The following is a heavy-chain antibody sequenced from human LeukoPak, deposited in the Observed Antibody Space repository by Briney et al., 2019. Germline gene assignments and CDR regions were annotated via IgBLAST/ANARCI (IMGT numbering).Heavy chain of an antibody. Sequence: ASEKVSCTASGYTFTGYYMHWVRQAPGQGREWMGRINPNSGGTHYAHKIQGTVTMSTDTSISTAYMELSRLRSDDTAVYYCAREAIYDSSGYRDAFDIWGQGTMVTVSS. CDR3: AREAIYDSSGYRDAFDI. CDR2: INPNSGGT. V-gene: IGHV1-2*06. J-gene: IGHJ3*02. CDR1: GYTFTGYY. D-gene: IGHD3-22*01.